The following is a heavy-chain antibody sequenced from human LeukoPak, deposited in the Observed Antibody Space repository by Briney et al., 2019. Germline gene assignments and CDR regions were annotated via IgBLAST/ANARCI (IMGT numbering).Heavy chain of an antibody. V-gene: IGHV3-21*01. CDR3: AISSKGNYGDYDQH. CDR2: ISSSSSYI. Sequence: GGSLRLSCAASGFTFSSYSMNWVRQAPGEGLEWVSSISSSSSYIYYADSVKGRFTISRDNAKNSLYLQMNSLRAEDTAVYYCAISSKGNYGDYDQHWGQGTLVTVSS. CDR1: GFTFSSYS. D-gene: IGHD4-17*01. J-gene: IGHJ1*01.